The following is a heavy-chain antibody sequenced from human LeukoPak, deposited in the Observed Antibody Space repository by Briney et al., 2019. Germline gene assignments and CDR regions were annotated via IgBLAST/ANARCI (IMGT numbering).Heavy chain of an antibody. V-gene: IGHV1-2*04. D-gene: IGHD6-19*01. Sequence: ASVKVSCKASGYTFTGYYMHWVRQAPGQGLEWMGWINPNSGGTNYAQKFQGWVTMTRDTSISTAYMELSRLRSDDTAVYYCARERIAVAGTTHYYYYGMDVWGQGTTVTVSS. CDR2: INPNSGGT. CDR3: ARERIAVAGTTHYYYYGMDV. J-gene: IGHJ6*02. CDR1: GYTFTGYY.